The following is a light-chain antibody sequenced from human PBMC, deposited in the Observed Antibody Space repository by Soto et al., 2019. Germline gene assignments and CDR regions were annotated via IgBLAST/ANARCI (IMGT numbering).Light chain of an antibody. CDR2: AGI. V-gene: IGKV1-12*01. Sequence: DIQMTQSPSSVSASIGDRVTITCRASQDIDSWLAWFQQKPGEAPRLLIYAGISLHSGVPSRFSGAGSGTEFSLTISNLHAEDFATYFCQQGNSFPLTFGGGTKVEIK. CDR1: QDIDSW. J-gene: IGKJ4*01. CDR3: QQGNSFPLT.